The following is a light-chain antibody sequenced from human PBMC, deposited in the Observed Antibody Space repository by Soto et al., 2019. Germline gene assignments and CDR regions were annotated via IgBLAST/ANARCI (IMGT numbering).Light chain of an antibody. CDR2: GNS. Sequence: QDVVTQPPSVSGAPGQRVTISCTGSSSNIGAGYDVHWYQQLPGTAPKLLIYGNSNRPSGVPDRFSGSKSGTSTSLAITGLQAEDEADYYCQPYDSSLSGVVFGGGTKLTVL. CDR3: QPYDSSLSGVV. J-gene: IGLJ2*01. V-gene: IGLV1-40*01. CDR1: SSNIGAGYD.